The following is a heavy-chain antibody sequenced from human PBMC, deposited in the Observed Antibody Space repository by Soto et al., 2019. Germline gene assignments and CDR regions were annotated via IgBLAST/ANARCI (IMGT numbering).Heavy chain of an antibody. CDR1: GFPFDDHA. J-gene: IGHJ4*02. D-gene: IGHD4-17*01. Sequence: EVELVESGGGLVQPGRSLRLSCAASGFPFDDHAMHWVRQVPGKGLEWVSGISWKSDVKGYADSVKGRFTISRDNAKNSVFLQMNSLRTEDTALYYCARDPFRTVTTFDHWGQGTLVTVSS. V-gene: IGHV3-9*01. CDR2: ISWKSDVK. CDR3: ARDPFRTVTTFDH.